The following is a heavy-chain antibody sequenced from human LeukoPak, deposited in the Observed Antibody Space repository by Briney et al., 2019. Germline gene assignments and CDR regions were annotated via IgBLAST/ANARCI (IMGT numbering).Heavy chain of an antibody. V-gene: IGHV3-21*01. Sequence: GGSLRPSCAASGFTFSSYSMNWVRQAPGKGLEWVSSISSSSSYIYYADSVKGRFTISRDNAKNSLYLQMNSLRAEDTAVYYCARDQAYYYGSGSGYWGQGTLVTVSS. CDR2: ISSSSSYI. D-gene: IGHD3-10*01. CDR3: ARDQAYYYGSGSGY. CDR1: GFTFSSYS. J-gene: IGHJ4*02.